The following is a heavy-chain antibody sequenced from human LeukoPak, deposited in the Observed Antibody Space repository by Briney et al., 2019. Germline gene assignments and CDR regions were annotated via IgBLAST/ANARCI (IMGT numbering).Heavy chain of an antibody. J-gene: IGHJ4*02. CDR2: VNPNSGNT. Sequence: ASVKVSCKASGYTFTSYDINWVRQATGQGLEWMGWVNPNSGNTGYAQKFQGRVTMTRNTSISTAYMELSSLRSEDTAVYYCARARRRGTMIVVVRLDYWGQGTLVTVSS. D-gene: IGHD3-22*01. V-gene: IGHV1-8*01. CDR1: GYTFTSYD. CDR3: ARARRRGTMIVVVRLDY.